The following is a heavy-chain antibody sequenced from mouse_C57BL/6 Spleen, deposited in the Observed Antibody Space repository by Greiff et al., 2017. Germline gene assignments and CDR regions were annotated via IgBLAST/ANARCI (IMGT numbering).Heavy chain of an antibody. CDR3: ARWDTGPFAY. CDR2: IYPGGGYP. V-gene: IGHV1-63*01. D-gene: IGHD3-3*01. CDR1: GYTFTNYW. J-gene: IGHJ3*01. Sequence: QVQLQQSGAELVRPGTSVKMSCKASGYTFTNYWIGWAKQRPGNGLEWIGDIYPGGGYPNYNEKFKGKATLTTDKSSSTAYMQFSSLTSEDSTIYYCARWDTGPFAYWGQGTLVTVSA.